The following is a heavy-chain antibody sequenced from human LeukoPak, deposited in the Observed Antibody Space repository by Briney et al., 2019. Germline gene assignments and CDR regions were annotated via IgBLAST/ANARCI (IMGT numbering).Heavy chain of an antibody. J-gene: IGHJ6*02. Sequence: GGSLRLSCTAPGFTFGDYAMSWVRQAPGKGLEWVGFIRSKAYGGTTEYAASVKGRFTISRDDSKSIAYLQMNSLKTEDTAVYYCTQTAAGKNYYGMDVWGQGTTVTVSS. CDR1: GFTFGDYA. D-gene: IGHD6-13*01. CDR2: IRSKAYGGTT. V-gene: IGHV3-49*04. CDR3: TQTAAGKNYYGMDV.